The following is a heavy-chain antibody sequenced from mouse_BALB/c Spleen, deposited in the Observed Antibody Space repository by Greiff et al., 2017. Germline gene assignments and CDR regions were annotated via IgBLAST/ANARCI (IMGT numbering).Heavy chain of an antibody. CDR1: GFSLTSYG. D-gene: IGHD2-4*01. V-gene: IGHV2-9*02. CDR3: ARDSRGRMSTVLDY. Sequence: VKLMESGPGLVQPSQSLSITCTVSGFSLTSYGVHWVRQPPGKGLEWLGVIWAGGSTNYNSALMSRLSISKDNSKSQVFLKMNSLQTDDTAMYYCARDSRGRMSTVLDYWGQGTTLTVSS. CDR2: IWAGGST. J-gene: IGHJ2*01.